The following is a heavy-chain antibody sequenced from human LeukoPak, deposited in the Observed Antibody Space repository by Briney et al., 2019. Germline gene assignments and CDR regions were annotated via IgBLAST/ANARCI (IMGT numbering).Heavy chain of an antibody. V-gene: IGHV1-24*01. J-gene: IGHJ4*02. D-gene: IGHD3-22*01. Sequence: GASVKVSLKVSGYTLTELSMHWVRQAPGKGLEWMGGFDPEDGETIYAQKFQGRVTMTEDTSTDTAYMELSSLRSEDTAVYYCATQRKPYYYDSSGYYPTFDYWGRGTLVTVSS. CDR1: GYTLTELS. CDR3: ATQRKPYYYDSSGYYPTFDY. CDR2: FDPEDGET.